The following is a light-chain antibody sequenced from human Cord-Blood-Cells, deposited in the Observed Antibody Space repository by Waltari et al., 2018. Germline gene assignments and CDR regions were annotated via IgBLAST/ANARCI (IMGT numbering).Light chain of an antibody. CDR2: GNS. J-gene: IGLJ2*01. CDR3: QSYDSSLSGSV. CDR1: SSNIVAGYD. Sequence: QSVLTQPPSVSGAPGQRATTSCTGSSSNIVAGYDGHWYQQHQATAPKRLIYGNSSRPSGVPDRFSGSKSGTSASLAITGLQAEDEADYYCQSYDSSLSGSVFGGGTKLTVL. V-gene: IGLV1-40*01.